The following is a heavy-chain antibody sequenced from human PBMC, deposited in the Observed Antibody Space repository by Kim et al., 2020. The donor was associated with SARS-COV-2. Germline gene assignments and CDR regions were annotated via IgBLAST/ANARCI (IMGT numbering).Heavy chain of an antibody. CDR3: ARESNRIAAAGQRDY. D-gene: IGHD6-13*01. CDR1: GDSVSSNSAA. J-gene: IGHJ4*02. V-gene: IGHV6-1*01. CDR2: TYYRSKWYN. Sequence: SQTLSLTCAISGDSVSSNSAAWNWISQSPSRGLEWLGRTYYRSKWYNDYAVSVKSRITINPDTSKNQFSLQLNSVTPEDTAVYYCARESNRIAAAGQRDYWGQGTLVTVSS.